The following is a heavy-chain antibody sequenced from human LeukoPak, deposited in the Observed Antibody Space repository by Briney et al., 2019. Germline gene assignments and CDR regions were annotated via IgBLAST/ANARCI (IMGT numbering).Heavy chain of an antibody. Sequence: SETLSLTCTVSGGSISSGGYYWSWIRQHPGKGLEWIGYIYYSGSTYYNPSLKSRVTISVDTSKNQFSLKLSSVTAADTAVYYCARDGDEYFDYWGQGTLVTVSS. J-gene: IGHJ4*02. V-gene: IGHV4-31*03. D-gene: IGHD2-21*01. CDR1: GGSISSGGYY. CDR3: ARDGDEYFDY. CDR2: IYYSGST.